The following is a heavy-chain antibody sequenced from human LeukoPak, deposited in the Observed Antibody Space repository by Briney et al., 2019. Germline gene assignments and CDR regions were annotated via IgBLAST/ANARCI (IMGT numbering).Heavy chain of an antibody. Sequence: SGPTLVNPTQTLTLTCTFSGFSLSTSGMCVSWIRQPPGKALEWLALIDWDDDKCYSTSLKTRLTISKDTSKNQVVLTMTNMDPVDTATYYCARIEEYSSSWYYFDYWGQGTLVTVSS. CDR2: IDWDDDK. CDR3: ARIEEYSSSWYYFDY. V-gene: IGHV2-70*01. J-gene: IGHJ4*02. D-gene: IGHD6-13*01. CDR1: GFSLSTSGMC.